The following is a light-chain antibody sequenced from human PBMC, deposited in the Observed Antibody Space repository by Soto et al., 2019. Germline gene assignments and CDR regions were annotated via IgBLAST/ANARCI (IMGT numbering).Light chain of an antibody. Sequence: DIQMTQSPSSLSASVGDRVTITCRASQSISSWLAWYQQKPGKAPKLLIYKASTLESGVPSRFSGSASGTEFTLTISSLQPDDFATYYCQQYSIYWTFGQGTKVDI. V-gene: IGKV1-5*03. J-gene: IGKJ1*01. CDR1: QSISSW. CDR3: QQYSIYWT. CDR2: KAS.